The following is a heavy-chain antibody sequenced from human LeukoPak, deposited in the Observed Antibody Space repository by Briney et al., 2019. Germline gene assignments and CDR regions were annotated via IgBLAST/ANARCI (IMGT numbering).Heavy chain of an antibody. J-gene: IGHJ4*02. CDR2: INSDGRST. V-gene: IGHV3-74*01. D-gene: IGHD1-26*01. CDR3: ARGGVGATKFDY. CDR1: GFTFSSYW. Sequence: GGSLRLSCAASGFTFSSYWMHWVRQAPGKGLVWVSRINSDGRSTSYAESVKGRFTISRDNAKNSLYLQMNSLRAEDTAFYYCARGGVGATKFDYWGQGTLVTVSS.